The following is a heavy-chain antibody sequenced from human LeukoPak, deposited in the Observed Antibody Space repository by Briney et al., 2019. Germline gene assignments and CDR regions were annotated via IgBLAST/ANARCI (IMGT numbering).Heavy chain of an antibody. D-gene: IGHD2-2*01. V-gene: IGHV4-38-2*01. J-gene: IGHJ5*02. CDR3: ARLIVVVPAAILWFDP. CDR2: IYHSGST. CDR1: GYSISSGYY. Sequence: SETLSLTCAVSGYSISSGYYWGWIRQPPGKGLEWIGSIYHSGSTYYNPSLKSRVTISVDTSKNQFSLKLSSVTAAGTAVYYCARLIVVVPAAILWFDPWGQGTLVTVSS.